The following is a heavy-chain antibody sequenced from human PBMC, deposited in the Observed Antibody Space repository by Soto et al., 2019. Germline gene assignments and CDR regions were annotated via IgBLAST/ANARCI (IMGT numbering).Heavy chain of an antibody. CDR1: GGTFSSYA. Sequence: GASVKVSCKASGGTFSSYAISWVRQAPGQGLEWMGGITPIFGTANYAQKFQGRVTITADESTSTAYMELSSLRSEDTAVYYCARVQEGYYDSSGYYVDYWGQGTLVTVSS. CDR2: ITPIFGTA. CDR3: ARVQEGYYDSSGYYVDY. V-gene: IGHV1-69*13. J-gene: IGHJ4*02. D-gene: IGHD3-22*01.